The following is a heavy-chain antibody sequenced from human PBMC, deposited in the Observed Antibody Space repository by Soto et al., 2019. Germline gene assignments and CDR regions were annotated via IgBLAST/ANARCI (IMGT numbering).Heavy chain of an antibody. CDR1: GFTFSSYA. CDR2: ISYDGSNK. V-gene: IGHV3-30-3*01. Sequence: PGGSLRLSCAASGFTFSSYAMHWVRQAPGKGLEWVAVISYDGSNKYYADSVKGRFTIPRDNSKNTLNLQMNSLRAEDTAVYYCARDGGPMIVVVITTPIRRRFDIWGQGTMVTVSS. D-gene: IGHD3-22*01. J-gene: IGHJ3*02. CDR3: ARDGGPMIVVVITTPIRRRFDI.